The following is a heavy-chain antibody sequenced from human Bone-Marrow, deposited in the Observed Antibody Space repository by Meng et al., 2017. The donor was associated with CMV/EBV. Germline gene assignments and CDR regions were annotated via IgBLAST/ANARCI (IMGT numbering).Heavy chain of an antibody. CDR2: IYPGDSDT. D-gene: IGHD5-24*01. CDR3: ARQRWTSYYYYGMDF. Sequence: GGFLRLSCQGSGYSFTSYWIGWVRQMPGKGLEWMGIIYPGDSDTRYSPSFQGQVTISADKSISTAYLQWSGMKASDTAMPYCARQRWTSYYYYGMDFWGQGTTVTVSS. J-gene: IGHJ6*02. CDR1: GYSFTSYW. V-gene: IGHV5-51*01.